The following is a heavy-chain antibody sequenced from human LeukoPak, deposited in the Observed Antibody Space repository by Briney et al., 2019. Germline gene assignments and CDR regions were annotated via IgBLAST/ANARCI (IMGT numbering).Heavy chain of an antibody. J-gene: IGHJ4*02. CDR1: GGSISNSSYY. CDR3: ARHWVVTPNY. D-gene: IGHD4-23*01. CDR2: IYYSGSA. Sequence: TLSLTCIVSGGSISNSSYYWGWVRQPPGTGLEWIGSIYYSGSAYDNPSLKSRVTISVDTSKNQFSLKLTSVTAADTAVYYCARHWVVTPNYWGQGTLVTVSS. V-gene: IGHV4-39*01.